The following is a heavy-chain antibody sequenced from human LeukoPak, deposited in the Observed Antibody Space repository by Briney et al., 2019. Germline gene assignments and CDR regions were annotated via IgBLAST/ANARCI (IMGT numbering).Heavy chain of an antibody. V-gene: IGHV3-48*01. CDR3: AKGDYDILTGLTGY. J-gene: IGHJ4*02. CDR2: ISSSSSTI. Sequence: GGSLRLSCAASGFTFSSYSMNWVRQAPGKGLEWVSYISSSSSTIYYADSVKGRFTISRDNSKNTLYLQMNSLRAEDTAVYYCAKGDYDILTGLTGYWGQGTLVTVSS. D-gene: IGHD3-9*01. CDR1: GFTFSSYS.